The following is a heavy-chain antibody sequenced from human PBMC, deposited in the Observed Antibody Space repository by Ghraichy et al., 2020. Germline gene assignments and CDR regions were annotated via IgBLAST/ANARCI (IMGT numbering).Heavy chain of an antibody. J-gene: IGHJ4*02. D-gene: IGHD5-18*01. CDR3: ARSMRGYNYGYYLDF. V-gene: IGHV4-39*01. Sequence: SETLSLTCTVSGGSISSSSYYWGWIRQPPGKGLEWIGNIYYSGSTYYNPSLKSRVTISVDTSKNQFSLKMSSVTAADTAVYYCARSMRGYNYGYYLDFWGQGTLVTVSS. CDR2: IYYSGST. CDR1: GGSISSSSYY.